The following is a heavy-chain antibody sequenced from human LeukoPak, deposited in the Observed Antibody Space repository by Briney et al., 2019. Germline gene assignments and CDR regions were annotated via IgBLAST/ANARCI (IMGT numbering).Heavy chain of an antibody. V-gene: IGHV3-33*01. CDR2: IWYDGSNK. CDR1: GFTFSSYG. J-gene: IGHJ6*02. D-gene: IGHD3-10*01. Sequence: GGSLRLSCAASGFTFSSYGMHWVCQAPGKGLEWVAVIWYDGSNKYYADSVKGRFTISRDNSKNTLYLQMNSLRAEDTAVYYCARGTMVRGVYYYGMDVWGQGTTVTVSS. CDR3: ARGTMVRGVYYYGMDV.